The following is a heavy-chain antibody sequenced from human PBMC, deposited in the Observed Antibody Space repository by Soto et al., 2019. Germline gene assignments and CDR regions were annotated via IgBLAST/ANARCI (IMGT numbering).Heavy chain of an antibody. CDR1: GFTFTTYG. D-gene: IGHD6-19*01. Sequence: QVQLVESGGGVVQPGRSLRLSCAASGFTFTTYGMHWVRQAPGKGLEWVAVVSYHGSHKYYADSVKGRFTVSRDNSKNTLYLQTNSLRAEDTAVFYCAKDLIGSGWYGGGEYWGQGTLVTVSS. V-gene: IGHV3-30*18. CDR2: VSYHGSHK. CDR3: AKDLIGSGWYGGGEY. J-gene: IGHJ4*02.